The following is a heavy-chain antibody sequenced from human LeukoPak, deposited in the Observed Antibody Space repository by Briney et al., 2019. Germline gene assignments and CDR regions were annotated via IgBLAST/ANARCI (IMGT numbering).Heavy chain of an antibody. CDR1: GFTVSSNY. CDR3: ARSDPVNALDI. V-gene: IGHV3-53*01. CDR2: IYSGGST. Sequence: GGSLRLSCAAPGFTVSSNYMSWVRQAPGKGLEWVSVIYSGGSTYYADSVKGRFTISRDNSKNTLYLQMNSLRAEDTAVYYCARSDPVNALDIWGQGTMVTVSS. J-gene: IGHJ3*02.